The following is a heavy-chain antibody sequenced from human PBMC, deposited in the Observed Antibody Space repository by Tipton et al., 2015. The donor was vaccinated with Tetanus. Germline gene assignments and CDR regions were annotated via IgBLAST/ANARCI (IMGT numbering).Heavy chain of an antibody. D-gene: IGHD3-10*01. Sequence: GLVKPSQTLSLTCTVSGGSISSGDYYWSWIRRPPGKGPEWIGYVYSTATTYYNPSLKSRVTISVNMAKKHFSLKLSSVTAADTAVYYCARGHGSGRNSFQFDYWGQGALVTGSS. CDR2: VYSTATT. CDR1: GGSISSGDYY. J-gene: IGHJ4*02. CDR3: ARGHGSGRNSFQFDY. V-gene: IGHV4-30-4*01.